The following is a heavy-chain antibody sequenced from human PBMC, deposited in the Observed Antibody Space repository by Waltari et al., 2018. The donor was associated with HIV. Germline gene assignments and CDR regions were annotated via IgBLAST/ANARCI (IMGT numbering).Heavy chain of an antibody. J-gene: IGHJ5*02. V-gene: IGHV4-59*01. D-gene: IGHD3-3*01. CDR3: ARDLFGVGSNWFDP. CDR2: IYSTGRT. Sequence: QVQQQESGPGLVKPSETLSLTCSVSGGSFISYHLTWIRQPPGKGLEWIGYIYSTGRTNCNPSLKSRVTISVDTSKNHFSLRLRSVTAADTAVYYCARDLFGVGSNWFDPWGQGILVTVSS. CDR1: GGSFISYH.